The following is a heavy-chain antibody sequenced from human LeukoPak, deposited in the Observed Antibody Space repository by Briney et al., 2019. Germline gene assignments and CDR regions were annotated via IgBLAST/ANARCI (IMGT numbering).Heavy chain of an antibody. D-gene: IGHD3-3*01. Sequence: ASVKVSCKASGYTFTNYGFNWVRQAPGQGLEWMGWISVYNGNANYAQNLQGRLTMTTDTSTSTAYMELRSLRSDDTAVYYCARGESVTIFGVTVPFDYWGQGTLVTVSS. CDR1: GYTFTNYG. CDR3: ARGESVTIFGVTVPFDY. CDR2: ISVYNGNA. J-gene: IGHJ4*02. V-gene: IGHV1-18*01.